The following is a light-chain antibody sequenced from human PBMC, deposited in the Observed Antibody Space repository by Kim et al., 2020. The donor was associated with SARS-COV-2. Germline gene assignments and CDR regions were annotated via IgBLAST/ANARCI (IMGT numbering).Light chain of an antibody. CDR3: QQFFTIPRT. CDR1: QSILYTSDNKNY. J-gene: IGKJ2*01. CDR2: WAS. Sequence: DIVMTQSPDSLAVSLGERATINCKSSQSILYTSDNKNYLAWYQQRPGQSPELLISWASTRESGVPDRISGSGSGTDFTLTISSLQAEDVAVYYCQQFFTIPRTFGQGTKLEIK. V-gene: IGKV4-1*01.